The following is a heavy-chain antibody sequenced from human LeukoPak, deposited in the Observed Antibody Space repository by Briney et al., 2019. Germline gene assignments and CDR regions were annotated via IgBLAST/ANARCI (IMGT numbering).Heavy chain of an antibody. CDR2: MNPNSGNT. D-gene: IGHD1-26*01. CDR3: ARTKGGLVGAYYFDY. J-gene: IGHJ4*02. CDR1: GYTFTSYD. Sequence: ASVKVSCKASGYTFTSYDINWVRQATGQGLEWMGWMNPNSGNTGYAQKFQGRVTITRNTSISTACMELSSLRSEDTAVYYCARTKGGLVGAYYFDYWGQGTLVTVSS. V-gene: IGHV1-8*03.